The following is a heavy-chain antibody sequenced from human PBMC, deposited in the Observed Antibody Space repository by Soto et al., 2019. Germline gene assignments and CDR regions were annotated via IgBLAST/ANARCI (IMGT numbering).Heavy chain of an antibody. J-gene: IGHJ3*01. CDR2: ISAFNGHT. CDR1: GYTFTKYG. D-gene: IGHD2-2*01. CDR3: ARLRGVVIQAANPDGFDV. Sequence: ASVKVSCKASGYTFTKYGINWVRQAPGQGLEWMGWISAFNGHTDYAPKFRGRVAMTTDPSTSTAYMELTTLRAGDTAMYYCARLRGVVIQAANPDGFDVWGQGTMVTVSS. V-gene: IGHV1-18*01.